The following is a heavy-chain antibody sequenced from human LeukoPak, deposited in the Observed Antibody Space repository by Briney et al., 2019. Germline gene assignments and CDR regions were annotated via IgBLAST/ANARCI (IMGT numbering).Heavy chain of an antibody. D-gene: IGHD3-3*01. Sequence: SETLSLTCTVSGGYISSYYWSWIRQPPGKGLEWIGYIYYSGSSNYNPSLKSRVTISVDTSKNQFSLKLSSVTAADTAVYYCARGSYYDFWSGYYYYYMDVWGKGTTVTVSS. V-gene: IGHV4-59*01. CDR1: GGYISSYY. CDR2: IYYSGSS. CDR3: ARGSYYDFWSGYYYYYMDV. J-gene: IGHJ6*03.